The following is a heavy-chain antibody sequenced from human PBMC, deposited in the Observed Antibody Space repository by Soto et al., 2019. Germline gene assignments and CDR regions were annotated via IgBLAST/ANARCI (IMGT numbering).Heavy chain of an antibody. Sequence: SVKVSCKASGFTFSTSAVQWVRQARGQRLEWIGWIVIGSGSTNYAQKFQERVAITRDMSTNTAYMELSSLRSEDTAVYYCAANKNNWNYESYYWGQGTLVTVSS. CDR1: GFTFSTSA. CDR3: AANKNNWNYESYY. D-gene: IGHD1-7*01. J-gene: IGHJ4*02. CDR2: IVIGSGST. V-gene: IGHV1-58*01.